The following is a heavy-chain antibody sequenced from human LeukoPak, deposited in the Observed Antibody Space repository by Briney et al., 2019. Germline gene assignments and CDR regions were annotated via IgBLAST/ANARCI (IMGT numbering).Heavy chain of an antibody. CDR1: GGSITSSY. CDR2: IYYSGST. D-gene: IGHD6-19*01. J-gene: IGHJ4*02. CDR3: ARAKPGAGTCALDY. V-gene: IGHV4-59*01. Sequence: PSETLSLTCTVPGGSITSSYWSWIRQPPGKGLEWIGCIYYSGSTNYSPSLKSRVTISVDTAKNQFSLKLSSLTAADTAVYSCARAKPGAGTCALDYWGQGTLVTVSS.